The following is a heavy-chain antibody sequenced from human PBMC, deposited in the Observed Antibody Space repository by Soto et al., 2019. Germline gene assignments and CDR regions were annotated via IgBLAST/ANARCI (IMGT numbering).Heavy chain of an antibody. CDR1: EYSFGDYY. CDR2: INLNDGGT. V-gene: IGHV1-2*02. D-gene: IGHD1-26*01. CDR3: VRDATSDQSIFDL. J-gene: IGHJ4*02. Sequence: ASVKVSCKASEYSFGDYYLHWLRQAPGQGLEWMGWINLNDGGTNYARKFQGRITMTSDKSITTVYMELSSLRSDDTAVYYCVRDATSDQSIFDLWGQGTLATLSS.